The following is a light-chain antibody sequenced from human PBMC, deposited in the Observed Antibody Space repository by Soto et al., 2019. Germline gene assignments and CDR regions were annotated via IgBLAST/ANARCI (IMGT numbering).Light chain of an antibody. CDR2: GAS. Sequence: EIVLTQFPGALSLSPGERVTLSCRASQTVSNTYLAWYQQKSGQAPKFLIYGASNRATGIPDRFSGSGSGTDFPLTISILDTEDFAVYYCQQYGALPTTVGGGTKVEIK. CDR3: QQYGALPTT. V-gene: IGKV3-20*01. CDR1: QTVSNTY. J-gene: IGKJ4*01.